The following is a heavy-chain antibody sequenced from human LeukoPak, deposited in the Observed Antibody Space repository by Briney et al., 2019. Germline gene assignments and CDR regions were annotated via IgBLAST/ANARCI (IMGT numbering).Heavy chain of an antibody. V-gene: IGHV1-69*13. J-gene: IGHJ4*02. CDR3: ARGDSSSYEFDY. D-gene: IGHD3-22*01. Sequence: GASVNVSCTASGGTFSSYAISWVRQAPGQGLEWMGGIIPIFGIANYAQKFQGRVTITADESTSTAYMELNSLRSEDSAVFYCARGDSSSYEFDYWGQGTLVTVSS. CDR2: IIPIFGIA. CDR1: GGTFSSYA.